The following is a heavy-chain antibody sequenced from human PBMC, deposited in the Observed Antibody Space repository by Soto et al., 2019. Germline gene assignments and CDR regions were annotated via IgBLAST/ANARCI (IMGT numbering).Heavy chain of an antibody. CDR2: INHSVST. V-gene: IGHV4-34*01. J-gene: IGHJ4*02. CDR1: GVSISYFS. D-gene: IGHD3-3*02. Sequence: PSETLSLTCSVSGVSISYFSWSWIRQPPGNGLEWIGEINHSVSTNYNPSLKSRVTTSVDTSKNQFSLKLTSVTAADTAVYYCASKKLDVPAFFDYWGQGALVTVSS. CDR3: ASKKLDVPAFFDY.